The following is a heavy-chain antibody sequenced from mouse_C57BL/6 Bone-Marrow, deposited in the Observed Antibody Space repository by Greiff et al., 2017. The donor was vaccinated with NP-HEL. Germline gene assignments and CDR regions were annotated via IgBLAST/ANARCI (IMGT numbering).Heavy chain of an antibody. D-gene: IGHD1-1*01. CDR1: GYTFTDYY. CDR3: ASSITTVVPDY. V-gene: IGHV1-19*01. Sequence: EVKLVESGPVLVKPGASVKMSCKASGYTFTDYYMNWVKQSHGKSLEWIGVINPYNGGTSYNQKFKGKATLTVDKSSSTAYMELNSLTSEDSAVYYCASSITTVVPDYWGQGTTLTVSS. J-gene: IGHJ2*01. CDR2: INPYNGGT.